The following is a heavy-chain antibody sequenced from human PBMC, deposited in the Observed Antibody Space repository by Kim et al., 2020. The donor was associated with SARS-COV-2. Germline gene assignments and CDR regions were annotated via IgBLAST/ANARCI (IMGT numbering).Heavy chain of an antibody. CDR2: ISYDGSNK. CDR1: GFTFSSYG. CDR3: AKFSYSSSWYGGYYYYG. J-gene: IGHJ6*01. Sequence: GGSLRLSCAASGFTFSSYGMHWVRQAPGKGLEWVAVISYDGSNKYYADSVKGRFTISRDNSKNTLYLQMNSLRAEDTAVYYCAKFSYSSSWYGGYYYYG. D-gene: IGHD6-13*01. V-gene: IGHV3-30*18.